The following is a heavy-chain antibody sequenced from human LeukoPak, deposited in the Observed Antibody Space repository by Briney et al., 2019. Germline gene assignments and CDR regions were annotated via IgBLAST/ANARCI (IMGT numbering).Heavy chain of an antibody. D-gene: IGHD2-21*01. CDR2: INRDGTEK. Sequence: GGSLRLSCATCGFNFSDSRMTWVRQAPGKGLQWVANINRDGTEKHFLDSVEGRFTISRDNAKKSLYLLMNSLRPQDTAVHFCVRGDWYFESWGQGTLVTVSS. CDR3: VRGDWYFES. J-gene: IGHJ4*02. V-gene: IGHV3-7*04. CDR1: GFNFSDSR.